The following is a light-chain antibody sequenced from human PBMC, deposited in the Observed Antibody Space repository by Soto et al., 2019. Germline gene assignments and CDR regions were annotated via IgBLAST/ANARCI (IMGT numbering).Light chain of an antibody. J-gene: IGKJ1*01. CDR1: QSISSW. V-gene: IGKV1-5*01. Sequence: DLQMTQSPSTLSASVGDRVKITCRASQSISSWLAWYQQKPGKAPKVLIYDASSLESGVPSRFSGSGSGAEFSLTISSLQPDDFATYYCQQYNHYWTFGQGTKVDIK. CDR2: DAS. CDR3: QQYNHYWT.